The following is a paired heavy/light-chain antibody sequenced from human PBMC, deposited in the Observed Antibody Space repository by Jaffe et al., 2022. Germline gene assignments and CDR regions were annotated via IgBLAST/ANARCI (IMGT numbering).Heavy chain of an antibody. V-gene: IGHV5-51*01. J-gene: IGHJ2*01. CDR2: IYPWDSDT. Sequence: EAQLVQSGAEVKNPGESLNISCKASGYSFTIYWIGWVRQMPGKGLEWMGIIYPWDSDTRYSPSFRGQVTISADKSTSTAYLQWRSLKASDSAMYYCVRHRGGEGWYFDLWGRGTLVTVSS. CDR1: GYSFTIYW. CDR3: VRHRGGEGWYFDL. D-gene: IGHD3-10*01.
Light chain of an antibody. CDR3: SSYITLV. CDR2: EFS. CDR1: SSDVRGYNY. J-gene: IGLJ3*02. Sequence: QSALTQPASVSGSPGQSITISCTGISSDVRGYNYISWYQQHPGKAPKLIIYEFSNRPSGVSNRFSGSKSGNTASLTISGLQAEDEADYYCSSYITLVFGGGTKLTVL. V-gene: IGLV2-14*03.